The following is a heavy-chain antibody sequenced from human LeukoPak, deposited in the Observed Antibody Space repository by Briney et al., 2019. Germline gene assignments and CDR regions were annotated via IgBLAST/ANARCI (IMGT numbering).Heavy chain of an antibody. J-gene: IGHJ4*02. D-gene: IGHD6-13*01. V-gene: IGHV5-51*01. CDR2: IYPGDSDT. CDR3: ARQSELDSSWSPGELDY. CDR1: GYSFTSYW. Sequence: GESLKISCKGSGYSFTSYWIGWVRQMPGKGLEWMGIIYPGDSDTRYSPSFQGQVTISADKSISTAYLQWSSLKASDTAMYYCARQSELDSSWSPGELDYWGQGTLDTVSS.